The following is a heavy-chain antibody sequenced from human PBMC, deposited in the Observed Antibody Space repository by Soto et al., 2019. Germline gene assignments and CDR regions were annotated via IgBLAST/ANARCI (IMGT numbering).Heavy chain of an antibody. V-gene: IGHV3-66*04. Sequence: EVQLVQSGGGLVQSGGSRRLSCEVSGFTVSSTYMTWVRQAPGQGLEWVSVIDSSGTTHYADSVKGRFTISRDNSKNTLYLQMSRLRAEDTAIYYCARLSSWGRGTLIIVSS. CDR2: IDSSGTT. CDR3: ARLSS. CDR1: GFTVSSTY. J-gene: IGHJ5*02.